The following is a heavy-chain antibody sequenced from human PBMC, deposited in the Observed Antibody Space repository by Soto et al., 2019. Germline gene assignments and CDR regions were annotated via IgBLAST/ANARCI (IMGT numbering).Heavy chain of an antibody. J-gene: IGHJ5*02. V-gene: IGHV3-23*01. CDR3: AKVMVKNWFDP. D-gene: IGHD5-18*01. CDR2: ISGSGGST. Sequence: GGSLRLSCAASGFTFSSYAMSWVRQAPGKGLEWVSAISGSGGSTYYADSVKGRFTISRDNSKNTLYLQMNSLRADDTAAYYCAKVMVKNWFDPWGQGTLVTVSS. CDR1: GFTFSSYA.